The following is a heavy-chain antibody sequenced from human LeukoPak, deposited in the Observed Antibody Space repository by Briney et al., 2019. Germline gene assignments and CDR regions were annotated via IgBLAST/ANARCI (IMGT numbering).Heavy chain of an antibody. Sequence: SETLSLTCSVSGGSISSSSYYWDWIRQPPGKGLEWIGSIYYSGSTYYNPSLKSRVTISVDTSKNQFSLKLSSVTAADTAVYYCARRRDGYNRAFVGYYFDYWGQGTLVTVSS. V-gene: IGHV4-39*01. CDR2: IYYSGST. J-gene: IGHJ4*02. D-gene: IGHD5-24*01. CDR1: GGSISSSSYY. CDR3: ARRRDGYNRAFVGYYFDY.